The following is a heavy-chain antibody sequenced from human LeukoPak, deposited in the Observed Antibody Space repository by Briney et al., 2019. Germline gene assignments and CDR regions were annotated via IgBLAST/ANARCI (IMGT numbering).Heavy chain of an antibody. Sequence: PSETLSLTCTVSGGSISSYYWSWIRQPPGKGLEWIGYIYYSGSINYNPSLKSRVTISVDTSKNQFSLKLSSVTAADTAVYYCARVPSISRGYCSGGSCLAYYYGMDVWGQGTTVTVSS. D-gene: IGHD2-15*01. J-gene: IGHJ6*02. V-gene: IGHV4-59*01. CDR2: IYYSGSI. CDR1: GGSISSYY. CDR3: ARVPSISRGYCSGGSCLAYYYGMDV.